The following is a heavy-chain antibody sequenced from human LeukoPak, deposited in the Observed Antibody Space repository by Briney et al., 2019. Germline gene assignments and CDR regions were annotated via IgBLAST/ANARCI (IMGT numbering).Heavy chain of an antibody. D-gene: IGHD3-10*01. J-gene: IGHJ4*02. Sequence: ASVKVSCKASGYTFTGYYIHWVRQAPGQGLGWMGWINPNSGGTNYAQKFQGRVTMTRDTSINTAYMGLSRLTSDDTAVYYCARGHWFGQLLAPDYWGQRTLVTVSS. CDR2: INPNSGGT. CDR1: GYTFTGYY. CDR3: ARGHWFGQLLAPDY. V-gene: IGHV1-2*02.